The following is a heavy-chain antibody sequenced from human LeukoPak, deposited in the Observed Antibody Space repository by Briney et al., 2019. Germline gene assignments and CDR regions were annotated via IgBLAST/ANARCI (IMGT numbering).Heavy chain of an antibody. D-gene: IGHD3-10*01. V-gene: IGHV4-39*01. J-gene: IGHJ4*02. CDR2: IYYSGST. CDR3: ARLGYYGSGSLVDYFDY. CDR1: GGSISSSSYY. Sequence: SETLSLTCTVSGGSISSSSYYWGWIRQPPGKALEWIGSIYYSGSTYYNPSLKSRVTISVDTSKNQFSLKLSSVTAADTAVYYCARLGYYGSGSLVDYFDYWGQGTLVTVSS.